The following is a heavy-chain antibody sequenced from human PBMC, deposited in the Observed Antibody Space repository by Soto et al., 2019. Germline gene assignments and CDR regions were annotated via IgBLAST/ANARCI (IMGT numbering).Heavy chain of an antibody. CDR1: GFTFSSYS. CDR2: ISSSSSYI. Sequence: GGSLRLSCAASGFTFSSYSMNWVRQAPGKGLEWVSSISSSSSYIYYADSVKGRFTISRDNAKNSLYLQMNSLRAEDTAVYYCARDLDYVLGAFDIWGQGTMVTVSS. CDR3: ARDLDYVLGAFDI. J-gene: IGHJ3*02. V-gene: IGHV3-21*01. D-gene: IGHD4-17*01.